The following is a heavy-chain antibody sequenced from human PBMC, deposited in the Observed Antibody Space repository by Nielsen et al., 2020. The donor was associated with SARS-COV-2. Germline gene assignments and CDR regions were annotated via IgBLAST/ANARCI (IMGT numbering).Heavy chain of an antibody. J-gene: IGHJ6*03. D-gene: IGHD2-21*02. Sequence: SETLSLPCTLPDASTSTHYWSWIRQAPGKGLEWIGYIHSNRNTNYKPSLKSGVAMSLDTSNNHFSLRLSSVTAADTATYYCARALTDSAWRGVYYVDVWGTGTTVTVSS. CDR2: IHSNRNT. CDR3: ARALTDSAWRGVYYVDV. CDR1: DASTSTHY. V-gene: IGHV4-59*08.